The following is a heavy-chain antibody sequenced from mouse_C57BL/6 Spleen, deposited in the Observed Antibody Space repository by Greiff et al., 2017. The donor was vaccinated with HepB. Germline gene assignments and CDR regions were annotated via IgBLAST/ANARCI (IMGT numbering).Heavy chain of an antibody. V-gene: IGHV5-16*01. CDR1: GFTFSDYY. CDR3: ARDAVLRYAMDY. Sequence: EVMLVESEGGLVQPGSSMKLSCTASGFTFSDYYMAWVRQVPEKGLEWVANINYDGSSTYYLDSLKSRFIISRDNAKKILYLQMSSLKSEDTATYYCARDAVLRYAMDYWGQGTSVTVSS. J-gene: IGHJ4*01. CDR2: INYDGSST. D-gene: IGHD1-1*01.